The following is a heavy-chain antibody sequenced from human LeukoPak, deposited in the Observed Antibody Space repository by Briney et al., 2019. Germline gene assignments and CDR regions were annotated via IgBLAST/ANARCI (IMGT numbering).Heavy chain of an antibody. CDR2: ISSSSSYI. V-gene: IGHV3-21*01. CDR3: ARELGSYDSSSYYLDY. Sequence: GGSLRLSCAASGFTFSSYSMNWVRQAPGKGLVWVSSISSSSSYIYYADSVKGRFTISRDNAKNSLYLQMNSLRAEDTAVYYCARELGSYDSSSYYLDYWGQGTLVTVSS. J-gene: IGHJ4*02. CDR1: GFTFSSYS. D-gene: IGHD3-22*01.